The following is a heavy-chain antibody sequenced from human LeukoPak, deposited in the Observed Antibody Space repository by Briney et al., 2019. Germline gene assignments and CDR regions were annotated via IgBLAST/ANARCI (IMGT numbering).Heavy chain of an antibody. CDR3: ARATTITTIFDY. D-gene: IGHD4-11*01. CDR2: IYSAGNT. Sequence: GGSLRLSCAASGFIVSTNYMNWVRQAPGKGLEWVSIIYSAGNTYYADSVKGRFTISRDNSKNTPYLQMNSLRAEDTAVYYCARATTITTIFDYWGQGALVTVSS. CDR1: GFIVSTNY. J-gene: IGHJ4*02. V-gene: IGHV3-66*01.